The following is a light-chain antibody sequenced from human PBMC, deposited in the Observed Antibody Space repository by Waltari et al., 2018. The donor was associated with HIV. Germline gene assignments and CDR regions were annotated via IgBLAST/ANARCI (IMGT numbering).Light chain of an antibody. V-gene: IGLV2-8*01. CDR3: SSYAGSYYVL. CDR1: SPDVGGYYY. J-gene: IGLJ2*01. CDR2: DVP. Sequence: QSALTQPPSASGSPGQSVPISCTGPSPDVGGYYYVSLYPPPPGPAPHLLLYDVPKRPSGVPDRFSGSKSGNTASLTVSGLQAEDEADYYCSSYAGSYYVLFGGGTKVTVL.